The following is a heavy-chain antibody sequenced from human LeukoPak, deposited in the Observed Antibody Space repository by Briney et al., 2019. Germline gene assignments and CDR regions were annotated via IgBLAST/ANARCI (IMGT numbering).Heavy chain of an antibody. CDR3: AKDGIAVD. V-gene: IGHV3-30*18. CDR2: ISYDGSNK. Sequence: AGGSLRLSCAASGFTFSSYGMHWVRQAPGKGLEWVAVISYDGSNKYYADSVKGRFTISRDNSKNTLYLQMNSLRAEGTAVYYCAKDGIAVDWGQGTLVTVSS. D-gene: IGHD6-19*01. J-gene: IGHJ4*02. CDR1: GFTFSSYG.